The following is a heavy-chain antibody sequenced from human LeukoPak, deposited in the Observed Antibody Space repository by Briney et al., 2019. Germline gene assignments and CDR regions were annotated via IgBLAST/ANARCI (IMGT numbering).Heavy chain of an antibody. CDR1: GYSISSDYY. J-gene: IGHJ2*01. CDR3: AGFYGDYVGWYFDL. V-gene: IGHV4-38-2*01. Sequence: PSETLSLTCAVSGYSISSDYYWGWIRQPPGKGLEWIGSIYHSGSTYYNPSLKSRVTISVDTSKNQFSLKLSSVTAADTAVYYCAGFYGDYVGWYFDLWGRGTLVTVSS. D-gene: IGHD4-17*01. CDR2: IYHSGST.